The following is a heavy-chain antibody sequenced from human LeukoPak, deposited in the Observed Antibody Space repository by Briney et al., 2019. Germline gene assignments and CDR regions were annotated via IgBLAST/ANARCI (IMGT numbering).Heavy chain of an antibody. CDR2: INGGGDIM. CDR1: GFSLRAYD. J-gene: IGHJ3*02. D-gene: IGHD3-10*01. CDR3: AMRDRGYGLDI. V-gene: IGHV3-23*01. Sequence: GGSLRLSCAASGFSLRAYDLIWVRQAPGKGLDWVSIINGGGDIMMYEDSVKGRFTISRDNSKNTFYLQMNSLRVEDTAVYYCAMRDRGYGLDIWGQGTMVAVSS.